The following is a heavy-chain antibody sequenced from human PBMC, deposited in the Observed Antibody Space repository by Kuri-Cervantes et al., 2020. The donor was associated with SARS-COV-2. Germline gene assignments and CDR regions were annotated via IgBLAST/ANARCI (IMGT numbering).Heavy chain of an antibody. J-gene: IGHJ4*02. V-gene: IGHV3-11*04. CDR1: GFTFSDYY. D-gene: IGHD3-22*01. Sequence: GESLKISCAASGFTFSDYYMSWIRQAPGKGLEWVSYISSSGSTIYYADSVKGRFTISRDNAKNSLYLQMSSLRAEDTAVYYCARGYHDSSGYWYYFDYWGQGTLVTVSS. CDR3: ARGYHDSSGYWYYFDY. CDR2: ISSSGSTI.